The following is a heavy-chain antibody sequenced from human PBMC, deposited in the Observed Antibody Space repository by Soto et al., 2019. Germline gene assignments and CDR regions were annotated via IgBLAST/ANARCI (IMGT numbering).Heavy chain of an antibody. Sequence: SVKVSCKASGGSFGSFGISWVRQAPGQGLEWMGGIIPVFGRPNYAQRFRGRLTITADESTNTVYLELIDLRSEDTAVYYCAREGSGYNLWGKYTHVTVSS. CDR1: GGSFGSFG. J-gene: IGHJ1*01. D-gene: IGHD5-12*01. CDR3: AREGSGYNL. CDR2: IIPVFGRP. V-gene: IGHV1-69*13.